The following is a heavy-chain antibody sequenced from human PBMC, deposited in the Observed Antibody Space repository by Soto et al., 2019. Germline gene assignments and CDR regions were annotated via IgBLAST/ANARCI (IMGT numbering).Heavy chain of an antibody. CDR3: ARPRTGQGRFSDAFDI. J-gene: IGHJ3*02. D-gene: IGHD3-16*01. Sequence: SETLSLTCAVYGGSFSGYYWSWIRQPPGKGLEWIGEINHSGSTNYNPSLKSRVTISVDTSKNQFSLKLSSVTAADTAVYYCARPRTGQGRFSDAFDIWGQGTMVTVSS. CDR2: INHSGST. V-gene: IGHV4-34*01. CDR1: GGSFSGYY.